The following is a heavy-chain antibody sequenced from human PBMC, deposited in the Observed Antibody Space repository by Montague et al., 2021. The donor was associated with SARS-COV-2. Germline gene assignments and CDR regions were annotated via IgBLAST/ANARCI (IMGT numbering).Heavy chain of an antibody. V-gene: IGHV2-70*11. J-gene: IGHJ6*02. CDR1: GFSRSTSGLC. D-gene: IGHD3-9*01. Sequence: PALVKPTKTLTLTCTFSGFSRSTSGLCVSWIRQPPGKALEWLARSDWDDDKYYSTSLKTRLTISKDTSKNQVVLTMTNMDPVDTATYYCARRTYDILTGYDYGMDVWGQGTTVTVSS. CDR2: SDWDDDK. CDR3: ARRTYDILTGYDYGMDV.